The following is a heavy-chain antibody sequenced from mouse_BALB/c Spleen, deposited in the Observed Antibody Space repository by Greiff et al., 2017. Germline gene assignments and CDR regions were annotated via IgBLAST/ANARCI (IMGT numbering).Heavy chain of an antibody. Sequence: EVKLMESGGGLVQPGGSRKLSCAASGFTFSSFGMHWVRQAPEKGLEWVAYISSGSSTIYYADTVKGRFTISRDNPKNTLFLQMTSLRSEDTAMYYCARSSYDYDHYAMDYWGQGTSVTVSS. D-gene: IGHD2-4*01. J-gene: IGHJ4*01. CDR2: ISSGSSTI. CDR1: GFTFSSFG. CDR3: ARSSYDYDHYAMDY. V-gene: IGHV5-17*02.